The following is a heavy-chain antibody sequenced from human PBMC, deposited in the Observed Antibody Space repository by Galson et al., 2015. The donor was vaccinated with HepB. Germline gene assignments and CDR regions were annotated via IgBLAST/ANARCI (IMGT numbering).Heavy chain of an antibody. CDR3: ARVYFGSGSSSAYWYFDL. J-gene: IGHJ2*01. V-gene: IGHV3-48*02. CDR2: ISSTGTTM. Sequence: SLRLSCAASGFTFSSYTMNWVRQAPGKGLESVSYISSTGTTMYYADSAKGRFTISRDNAQNSLYLQMNSLRDEDTAVDYCARVYFGSGSSSAYWYFDLWGRGALVTVSS. CDR1: GFTFSSYT. D-gene: IGHD3-10*01.